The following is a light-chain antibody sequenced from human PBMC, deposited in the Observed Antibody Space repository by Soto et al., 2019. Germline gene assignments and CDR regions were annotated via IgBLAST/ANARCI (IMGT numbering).Light chain of an antibody. Sequence: QPVLTQPPSVSAAPGQKVTISCSGSSSNIGNNYVSWYQQLPGTAPKLLIYDNNKRPSGIPDRFSGSKSGTSATLGITGLQTGVEADYYCGTWDSSLSAGVFGGGTKVTVL. V-gene: IGLV1-51*01. CDR1: SSNIGNNY. CDR3: GTWDSSLSAGV. J-gene: IGLJ2*01. CDR2: DNN.